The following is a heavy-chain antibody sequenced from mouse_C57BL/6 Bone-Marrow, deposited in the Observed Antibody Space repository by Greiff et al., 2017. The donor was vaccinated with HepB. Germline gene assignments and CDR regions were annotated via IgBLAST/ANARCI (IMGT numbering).Heavy chain of an antibody. J-gene: IGHJ4*01. CDR2: IYPRSGNT. Sequence: VQLQQSGAELARPGASVKLSCKASGYTFTSYGISWVKQRTGQGLEWIGEIYPRSGNTYYNEKFKGKATLTADKSSSTAYMELRSLTSEDSAVYFCARSGGDYEVGNYYAMDYWGQGTSVTVSS. CDR1: GYTFTSYG. D-gene: IGHD2-4*01. CDR3: ARSGGDYEVGNYYAMDY. V-gene: IGHV1-81*01.